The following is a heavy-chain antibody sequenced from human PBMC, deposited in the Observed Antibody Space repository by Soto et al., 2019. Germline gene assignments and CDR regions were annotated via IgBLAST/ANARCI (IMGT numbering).Heavy chain of an antibody. CDR1: GFTFSSYA. D-gene: IGHD3-3*01. CDR2: ISGGTT. CDR3: VKDWSGNKCPCMDV. Sequence: GGSLRLSCAASGFTFSSYAMSWVRQAPGKGLEWVSAISGGTTYYADSVKGRFTISRDNSKNTLYLQMNSLRAEDTAVYYCVKDWSGNKCPCMDVWGQGTTVTVSS. J-gene: IGHJ6*02. V-gene: IGHV3-23*01.